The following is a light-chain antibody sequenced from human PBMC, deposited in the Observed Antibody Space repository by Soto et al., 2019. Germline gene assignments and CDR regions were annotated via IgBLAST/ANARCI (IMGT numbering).Light chain of an antibody. CDR2: EVS. CDR1: SSDVGAYNY. V-gene: IGLV2-14*01. J-gene: IGLJ1*01. Sequence: QSVLTQPASVSRSPGQSITISCTGTSSDVGAYNYVSWYQQHPGKAPTLMISEVSTRPSGVSNRFCGSKSVNAGSLTISGLQAADEAHYYSSSYTGSNLEVLGSGPKVPGL. CDR3: SSYTGSNLEV.